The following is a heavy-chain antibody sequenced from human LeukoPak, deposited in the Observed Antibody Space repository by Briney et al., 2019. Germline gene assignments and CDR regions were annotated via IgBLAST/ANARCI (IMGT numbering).Heavy chain of an antibody. Sequence: GGSLRLSCAASGFTFSTYAMNWVRQAPGEGLKWASCITGDSAYIYYADSVKGRFTISRDNSKNTLYLQMNSLRAEDTAVYYCVKDETGSSWYNWGQGTLVTVSS. V-gene: IGHV3-23*01. CDR2: ITGDSAYI. CDR1: GFTFSTYA. J-gene: IGHJ4*02. CDR3: VKDETGSSWYN. D-gene: IGHD6-13*01.